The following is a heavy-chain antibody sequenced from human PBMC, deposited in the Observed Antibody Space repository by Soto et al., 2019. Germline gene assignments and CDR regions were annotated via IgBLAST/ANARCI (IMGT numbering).Heavy chain of an antibody. D-gene: IGHD4-4*01. Sequence: GESLKISCKGSGYIFTTYWIGWVRQMPGKALEWVGMIYPDDSDSGYGPSFQGQVTISVDKSRDTAYLQWRSLKASDTAMYYCARFSLRATVTTDFYFYGMDVWGQGTTVTVSS. CDR1: GYIFTTYW. CDR3: ARFSLRATVTTDFYFYGMDV. J-gene: IGHJ6*02. CDR2: IYPDDSDS. V-gene: IGHV5-51*01.